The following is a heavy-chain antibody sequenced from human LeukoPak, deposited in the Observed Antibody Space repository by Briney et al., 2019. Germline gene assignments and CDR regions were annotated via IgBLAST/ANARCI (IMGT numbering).Heavy chain of an antibody. Sequence: GASLRLSRAASGFTVSSYAMGWVRQAPGKGQEWVSAITGSGGSTYYADSVKGRFTISRDNSKNTLYLQMNSLRAEDTAVYYCAKDLRYDFWSWGQGTLVTVSS. D-gene: IGHD3-3*01. J-gene: IGHJ4*02. CDR2: ITGSGGST. CDR1: GFTVSSYA. CDR3: AKDLRYDFWS. V-gene: IGHV3-23*01.